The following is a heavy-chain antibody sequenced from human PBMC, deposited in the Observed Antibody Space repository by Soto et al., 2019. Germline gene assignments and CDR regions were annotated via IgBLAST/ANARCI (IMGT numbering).Heavy chain of an antibody. CDR1: GGSISSSIFH. CDR3: ARGFAIGWYTYFFDL. CDR2: IYYSGST. J-gene: IGHJ4*02. Sequence: SETLSLTCTVSGGSISSSIFHWGWIRQPPGKGLEWIGSIYYSGSTYYSPSLKSRVTISVDTSKNQFSLKLSSVTAADTAVYYCARGFAIGWYTYFFDLWGQGPLVTVSS. D-gene: IGHD6-19*01. V-gene: IGHV4-39*01.